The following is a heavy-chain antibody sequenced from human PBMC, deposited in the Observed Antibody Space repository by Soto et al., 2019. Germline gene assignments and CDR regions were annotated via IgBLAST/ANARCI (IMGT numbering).Heavy chain of an antibody. Sequence: GGSLRLSCTASGFTFSAYNMYWVRQAPGKGLEWVSYMSSSGTYIYYADSVKGRFAVSRDNANNSLYLQMNSLRAEDAAVYYCARQLQFGDFSLGYWGPGTRVTVSS. CDR3: ARQLQFGDFSLGY. CDR2: MSSSGTYI. CDR1: GFTFSAYN. J-gene: IGHJ4*02. V-gene: IGHV3-21*01. D-gene: IGHD3-10*01.